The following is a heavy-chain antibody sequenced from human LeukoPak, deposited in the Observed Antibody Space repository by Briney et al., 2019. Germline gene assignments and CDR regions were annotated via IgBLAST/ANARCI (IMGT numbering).Heavy chain of an antibody. J-gene: IGHJ6*03. Sequence: ASVKVSCKASGYTFTSYGISWVRQAPGQGLEWMGWISAYNGNTNYAQKLQGRVTMTTDTSTSTAYTELRSLRSDDTAVYYCARVVTYYYYYMDVWGKGTTVTVSS. CDR2: ISAYNGNT. V-gene: IGHV1-18*01. D-gene: IGHD5-18*01. CDR1: GYTFTSYG. CDR3: ARVVTYYYYYMDV.